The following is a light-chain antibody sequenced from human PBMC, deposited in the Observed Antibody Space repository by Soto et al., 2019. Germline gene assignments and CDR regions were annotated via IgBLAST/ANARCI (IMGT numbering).Light chain of an antibody. CDR2: AAS. J-gene: IGKJ1*01. CDR3: QQDGGAPPLT. CDR1: QSVSGNF. Sequence: EIVLTQSPGTLALSPGATATLSCRASQSVSGNFLAWYRQKPGQAPRLLIYAASSRATGNPDRFSGSGSGTDFTLTISRLEPEDFTVYYWQQDGGAPPLTLGQRTKVELK. V-gene: IGKV3-20*01.